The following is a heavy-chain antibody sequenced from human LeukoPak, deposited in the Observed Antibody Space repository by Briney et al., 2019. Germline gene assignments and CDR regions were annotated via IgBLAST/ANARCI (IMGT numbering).Heavy chain of an antibody. V-gene: IGHV1-8*01. Sequence: ASVKVSCTASGYTFTSYDINWVRQATGQGLEWMGWMNTNSSNTDYAQKVKGRVTITRNTSKSTLYMELSSLRSEDTAVYYCARGITSGPFYDFWSGYSGGYYYYMDVWGKGTTVTVSS. J-gene: IGHJ6*03. D-gene: IGHD3-3*01. CDR1: GYTFTSYD. CDR2: MNTNSSNT. CDR3: ARGITSGPFYDFWSGYSGGYYYYMDV.